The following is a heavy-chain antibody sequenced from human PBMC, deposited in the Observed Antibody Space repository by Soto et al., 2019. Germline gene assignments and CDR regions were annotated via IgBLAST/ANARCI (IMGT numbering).Heavy chain of an antibody. V-gene: IGHV3-20*04. D-gene: IGHD6-13*01. CDR2: INWNGGST. CDR1: GFTFDDYG. CDR3: ASSSSSWYNWFDP. Sequence: TGWSLRLSCAASGFTFDDYGMSWVRQAPGKGLEWVSGINWNGGSTGYADSVKGRFTISRDNAKNSLYLQMNSLRAEDTALYYCASSSSSWYNWFDPWGQGTLVTVSS. J-gene: IGHJ5*02.